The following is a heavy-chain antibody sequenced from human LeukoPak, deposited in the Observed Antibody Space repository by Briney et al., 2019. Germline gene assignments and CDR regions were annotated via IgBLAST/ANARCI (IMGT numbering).Heavy chain of an antibody. CDR2: MWYDGSRE. Sequence: GGSLRLSCAASGFILSTRGMHWVRQAPGKGLEWVAGMWYDGSREDYADSVKGRFTISRDMSKNTLNLQMNSLRVEDTAMFYCARDLSFGSLDFRGQGTLVTVSS. CDR1: GFILSTRG. D-gene: IGHD1-26*01. V-gene: IGHV3-33*01. J-gene: IGHJ4*02. CDR3: ARDLSFGSLDF.